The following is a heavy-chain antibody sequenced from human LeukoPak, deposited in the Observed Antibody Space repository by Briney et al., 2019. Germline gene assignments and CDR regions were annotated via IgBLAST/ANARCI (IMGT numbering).Heavy chain of an antibody. D-gene: IGHD2/OR15-2a*01. J-gene: IGHJ4*02. CDR2: IDTNNGGT. CDR1: GYTFTIYG. CDR3: ARDSRVSADY. V-gene: IGHV1-2*06. Sequence: ASVKVSCKASGYTFTIYGITWVRQAPGQGLEWVGRIDTNNGGTSYAQRFQGRVTMTRDTSITTAYMELSGLRSDDTAVYYCARDSRVSADYWGQGTLVTVSS.